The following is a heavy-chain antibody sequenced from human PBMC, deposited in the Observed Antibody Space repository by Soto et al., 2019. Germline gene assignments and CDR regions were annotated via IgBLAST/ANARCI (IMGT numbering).Heavy chain of an antibody. CDR3: ARDDMSADGDYGDY. Sequence: GASVKVSCKASGYTFIGYYMHWVRQAPGQGLEWMGWINPNSGGTNYAQKFQGWVTMTRDTSISTAYMELSRLRSDDTAVYYCARDDMSADGDYGDYWGQGTLVTVSS. J-gene: IGHJ4*02. V-gene: IGHV1-2*04. CDR2: INPNSGGT. D-gene: IGHD4-17*01. CDR1: GYTFIGYY.